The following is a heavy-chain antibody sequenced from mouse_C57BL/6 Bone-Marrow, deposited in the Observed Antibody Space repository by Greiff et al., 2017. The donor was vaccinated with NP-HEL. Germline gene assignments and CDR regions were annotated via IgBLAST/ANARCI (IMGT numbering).Heavy chain of an antibody. J-gene: IGHJ4*01. D-gene: IGHD1-1*01. CDR1: GYTFTGYW. Sequence: QVQLQQSGAELMKPGASVKLSCKATGYTFTGYWIEWVKQRPGHGLEWIGEILPGSGSTNYNEKFKGKATFTADPSSNTAYMQLSSLTTEDSAIYYCARSTTVVATRNAMDYWGQGTSVTVSS. CDR2: ILPGSGST. CDR3: ARSTTVVATRNAMDY. V-gene: IGHV1-9*01.